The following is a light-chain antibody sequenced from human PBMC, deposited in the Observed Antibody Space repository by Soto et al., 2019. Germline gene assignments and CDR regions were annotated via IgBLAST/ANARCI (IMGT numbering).Light chain of an antibody. Sequence: QLVLTQSPSASASLGASVKLTCTLSSGHSSYAIAWHQQQPEKGPRYLMKLNSDGSHSKGDGIPDRFSGSSSGAERYLTISTLQSVDAADYHCQTWGTGTVVFGGGTKLTVL. CDR3: QTWGTGTVV. J-gene: IGLJ2*01. CDR2: LNSDGSH. V-gene: IGLV4-69*01. CDR1: SGHSSYA.